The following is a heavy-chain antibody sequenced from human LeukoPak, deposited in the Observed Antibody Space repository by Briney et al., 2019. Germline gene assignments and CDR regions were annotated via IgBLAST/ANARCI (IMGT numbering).Heavy chain of an antibody. CDR2: IIPILNVA. J-gene: IGHJ5*02. Sequence: SVKVSCKASGGSFNSYVITWVRQAPGQGLEWMGRIIPILNVANFAQKFQGRVTITADKSTNTAHMELSSLRAEDTAVYYCARVKAARQGYWFDPWGQGTLVTVSS. V-gene: IGHV1-69*04. CDR3: ARVKAARQGYWFDP. CDR1: GGSFNSYV. D-gene: IGHD6-6*01.